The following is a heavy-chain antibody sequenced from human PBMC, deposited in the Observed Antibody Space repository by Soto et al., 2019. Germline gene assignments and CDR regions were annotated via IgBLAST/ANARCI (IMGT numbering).Heavy chain of an antibody. CDR2: ITTNGHT. J-gene: IGHJ4*02. Sequence: EVHLLESGGVLVQPGESLRLSCETSGFTFSNYVMTWVRQPPGKRLEWVSVITTNGHTDYADSAKGRFTITRDNSKNTVYLQMNSLRAEDTAVYYCAKGLLNGRWYAADWGQGTLVTVSS. CDR1: GFTFSNYV. D-gene: IGHD6-13*01. V-gene: IGHV3-23*01. CDR3: AKGLLNGRWYAAD.